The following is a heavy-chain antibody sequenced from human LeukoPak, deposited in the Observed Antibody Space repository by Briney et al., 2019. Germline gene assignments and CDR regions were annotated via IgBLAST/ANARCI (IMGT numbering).Heavy chain of an antibody. CDR1: GYTFTGYY. V-gene: IGHV1-2*02. D-gene: IGHD2-15*01. J-gene: IGHJ4*02. CDR3: AREARVGYCSGGSCYLAY. CDR2: INPNSGGT. Sequence: GASVKVSCKASGYTFTGYYMHWVRQAPGQGLEWMGWINPNSGGTNYAQKFQGRVTVTRDTSISTAYMELSRLRSDDTAVYYCAREARVGYCSGGSCYLAYWGQGTLVTVSS.